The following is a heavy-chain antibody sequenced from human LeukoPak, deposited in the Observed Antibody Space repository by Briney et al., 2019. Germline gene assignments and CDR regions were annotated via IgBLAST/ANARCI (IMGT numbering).Heavy chain of an antibody. CDR1: GFTFSSYS. J-gene: IGHJ6*03. V-gene: IGHV3-21*01. CDR2: ISSSSSCI. D-gene: IGHD2-2*01. CDR3: ARGWETGYQLLPPYYYYYYMDV. Sequence: PGGSLRLSCAASGFTFSSYSMNWVRQAPGKGLEWVSSISSSSSCIYYADSVKGRFTISRDNAKNSLYLQMNSLRAEDTAVYYCARGWETGYQLLPPYYYYYYMDVWGKGTTVTVSS.